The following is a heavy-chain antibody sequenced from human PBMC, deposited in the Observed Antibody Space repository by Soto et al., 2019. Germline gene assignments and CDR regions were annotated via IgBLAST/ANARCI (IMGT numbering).Heavy chain of an antibody. J-gene: IGHJ2*01. Sequence: GGSLRPSCAASGFNCRKFAMSWVRQAPGKGLEWVSGMSERSGPPLYADSVKGRFTISRDNSKSTLYLEMNNLRPEDTAVYYCAKDQDNTDYYWIFDLWGRGTPVTVSS. V-gene: IGHV3-23*01. D-gene: IGHD4-17*01. CDR3: AKDQDNTDYYWIFDL. CDR1: GFNCRKFA. CDR2: MSERSGPP.